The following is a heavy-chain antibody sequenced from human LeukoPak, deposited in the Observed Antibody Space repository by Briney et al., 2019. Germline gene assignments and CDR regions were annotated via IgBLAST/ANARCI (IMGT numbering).Heavy chain of an antibody. CDR1: GFIVSINY. CDR3: ARDGRNEDAFDI. J-gene: IGHJ3*02. CDR2: IYSGGSP. Sequence: PAGSLRLSCAASGFIVSINYRSWVRQGPRKGLEWVSVIYSGGSPDYAGSVKGRFNISRDNSKNTVYLQMHSLRAEDTAVYYCARDGRNEDAFDIWGQGTMVTVSS. D-gene: IGHD1-1*01. V-gene: IGHV3-66*01.